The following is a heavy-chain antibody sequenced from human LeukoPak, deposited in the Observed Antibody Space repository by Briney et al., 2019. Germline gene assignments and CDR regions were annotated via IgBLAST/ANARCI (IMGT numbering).Heavy chain of an antibody. V-gene: IGHV4-34*01. Sequence: PSVTLSLTCAVYGESFSGYYWSWIRQPPGKGLEWIGEINHSGSTNYNPSLKSRVTISVDTSKNQFSLKLSSVTAADTAVYYCARDTYYFDSSGYYPFDYWGQGTLVTVSS. J-gene: IGHJ4*02. CDR2: INHSGST. CDR3: ARDTYYFDSSGYYPFDY. D-gene: IGHD3-22*01. CDR1: GESFSGYY.